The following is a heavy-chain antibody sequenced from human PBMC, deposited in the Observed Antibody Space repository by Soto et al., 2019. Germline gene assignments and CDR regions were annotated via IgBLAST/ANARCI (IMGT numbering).Heavy chain of an antibody. Sequence: QLQLQESGSGLVKPSQTLSLTCAVSGGSISSGGYSWSWIRQPPGKGLEWIGYIYHSGSTYYNPSLKSRVTISVDRAKNQFCLKLSSVTAADTAVYYCAREGSGSYFDYWGQGTLVTVSS. V-gene: IGHV4-30-2*01. CDR2: IYHSGST. CDR1: GGSISSGGYS. D-gene: IGHD1-26*01. CDR3: AREGSGSYFDY. J-gene: IGHJ4*02.